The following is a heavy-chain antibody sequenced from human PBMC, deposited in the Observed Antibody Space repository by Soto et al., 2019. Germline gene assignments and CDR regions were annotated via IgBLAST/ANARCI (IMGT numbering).Heavy chain of an antibody. CDR1: GGSISSGGYY. V-gene: IGHV4-31*02. J-gene: IGHJ4*02. CDR2: IYYSGST. D-gene: IGHD6-6*01. Sequence: SETLSLTCTVSGGSISSGGYYWSWVRQHPGKGLEWIGYIYYSGSTYYNPSLKSRVTISVDTSKNQFSLRLSSVTAADTAVYYCAGGRASSSWLYYFDCWGQGTRVTVSS. CDR3: AGGRASSSWLYYFDC.